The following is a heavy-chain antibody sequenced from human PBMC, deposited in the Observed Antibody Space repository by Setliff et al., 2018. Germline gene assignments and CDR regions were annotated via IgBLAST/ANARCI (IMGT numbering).Heavy chain of an antibody. CDR2: INPKSGGT. Sequence: ASVKVSCKASGYPFVGYYIYWMRQTPGQGFEWMGWINPKSGGTKYAVKFQGRVTMNRDTSINTIYMELSSLTSDDTAIYYCAKQGDLAFDYWGQGTQVTVSS. J-gene: IGHJ4*02. D-gene: IGHD3-16*01. CDR1: GYPFVGYY. CDR3: AKQGDLAFDY. V-gene: IGHV1-2*02.